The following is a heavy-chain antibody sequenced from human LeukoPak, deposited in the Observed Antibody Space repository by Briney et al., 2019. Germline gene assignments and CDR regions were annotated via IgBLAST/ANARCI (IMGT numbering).Heavy chain of an antibody. CDR2: IYYSGST. CDR1: GGSISSYY. CDR3: ARIGDRDDTYFDY. J-gene: IGHJ4*02. D-gene: IGHD3-16*01. V-gene: IGHV4-59*08. Sequence: SETLSLTCTVSGGSISSYYWSWIRQPPGKGLEWIGYIYYSGSTNYNPSLESRVTISVDTSKNQFSLKLSSVTAADTAVYYCARIGDRDDTYFDYWGQGTLVTVSP.